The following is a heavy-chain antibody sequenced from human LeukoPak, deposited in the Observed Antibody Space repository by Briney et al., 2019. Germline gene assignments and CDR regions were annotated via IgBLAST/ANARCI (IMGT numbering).Heavy chain of an antibody. CDR1: GDSISRSNW. V-gene: IGHV4-4*02. J-gene: IGHJ4*02. CDR2: IYHSGST. CDR3: ARGEEYGSGTVHFDC. D-gene: IGHD3-10*01. Sequence: SETLSLTCAVSGDSISRSNWWSWVRQPPGKGLEWIGEIYHSGSTNYNPSLKSRVTISIDNSKNQLSLRLTSVTAADTAVYYCARGEEYGSGTVHFDCWGQGTLVTVSS.